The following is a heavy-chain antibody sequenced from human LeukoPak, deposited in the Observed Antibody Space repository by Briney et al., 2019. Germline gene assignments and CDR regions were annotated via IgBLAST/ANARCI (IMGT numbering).Heavy chain of an antibody. D-gene: IGHD3-22*01. Sequence: ASVKVSCKASGYTFTGYYMHWVRQAPGHGLEWMGRINPNSGGTNYAQKFQGRVTMTRDTSISTVYMELSRLRSDDTAVYYCARVGYYESSGYYEYWGQGTLVTVSS. V-gene: IGHV1-2*06. CDR1: GYTFTGYY. CDR3: ARVGYYESSGYYEY. J-gene: IGHJ4*02. CDR2: INPNSGGT.